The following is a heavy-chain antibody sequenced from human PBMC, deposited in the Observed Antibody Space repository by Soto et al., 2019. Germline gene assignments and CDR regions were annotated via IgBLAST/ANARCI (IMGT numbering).Heavy chain of an antibody. D-gene: IGHD2-8*01. CDR2: WTESGLNT. CDR1: GFNFGSYG. V-gene: IGHV3-23*01. Sequence: EVQLLESGGGLVQPGGSLRLSCSASGFNFGSYGMSWVRQAPGKGLEWVSGWTESGLNTYYTDSVKGRFTISRDNSRNTVYLHMGGLTVEDTSVFHCAKALGNAKEVWGQGTTVPVSS. J-gene: IGHJ6*02. CDR3: AKALGNAKEV.